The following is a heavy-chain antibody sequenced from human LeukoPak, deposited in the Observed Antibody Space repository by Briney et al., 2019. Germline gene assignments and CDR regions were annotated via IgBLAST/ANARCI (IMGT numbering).Heavy chain of an antibody. CDR1: GFTSTTAW. CDR3: VVYKYIRSWTAFDF. Sequence: PGGSLRLSCAISGFTSTTAWMTWVRQAPAPGRGWVADIRQDGSDKYYVDTVKGPFIITRANAKKSVSLHMNQLRVQDTAADYWVVYKYIRSWTAFDFCGRGTMVTVSS. V-gene: IGHV3-7*01. J-gene: IGHJ3*01. D-gene: IGHD6-13*01. CDR2: IRQDGSDK.